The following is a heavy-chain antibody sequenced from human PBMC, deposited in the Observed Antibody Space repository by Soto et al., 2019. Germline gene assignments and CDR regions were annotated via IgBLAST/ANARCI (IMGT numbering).Heavy chain of an antibody. CDR2: IYYSGST. D-gene: IGHD3-10*01. CDR1: GGSVSSGSYY. V-gene: IGHV4-61*01. J-gene: IGHJ4*02. CDR3: ARDAGEGFDY. Sequence: SETLSLTCTVSGGSVSSGSYYWSWIRQPPGKGLEWIGYIYYSGSTNYNPSLKSRVTISVDTSKNQFSLKLSSVTAADTAVYYCARDAGEGFDYWGQGTLVTVSS.